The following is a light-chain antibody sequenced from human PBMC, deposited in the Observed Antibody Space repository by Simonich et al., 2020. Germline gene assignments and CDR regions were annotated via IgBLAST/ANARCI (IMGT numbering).Light chain of an antibody. V-gene: IGLV6-57*03. CDR1: SGSIASHY. J-gene: IGLJ3*02. CDR2: EDN. CDR3: QSYDSSGWV. Sequence: MLTPPHSVSQSPGRTVTISCTRSSGSIASHYVQRYPQRPGSAPTTVSYEDNQRPSAVPDRFSGSIDSSSTSASLTISGLKTEDEADYYCQSYDSSGWVFGGGTKLTVL.